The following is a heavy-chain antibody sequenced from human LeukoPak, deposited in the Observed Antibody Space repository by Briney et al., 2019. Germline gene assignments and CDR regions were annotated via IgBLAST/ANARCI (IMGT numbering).Heavy chain of an antibody. CDR3: ARPNYYGSGSYYND. D-gene: IGHD3-10*01. CDR1: GYTFTGYY. J-gene: IGHJ4*02. CDR2: INPNSGGT. V-gene: IGHV1-2*02. Sequence: ASVKVSCKASGYTFTGYYMHWVRQAPGQGLEWMGWINPNSGGTNYAQKFQGRVTMTRDTSISTAYMELSRPRSDDTAVYYCARPNYYGSGSYYNDWGQGTLVTVSS.